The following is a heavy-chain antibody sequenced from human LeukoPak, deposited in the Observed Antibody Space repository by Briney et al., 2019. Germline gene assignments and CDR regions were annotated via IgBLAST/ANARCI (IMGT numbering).Heavy chain of an antibody. CDR1: GFTFSSYS. V-gene: IGHV3-21*01. D-gene: IGHD3-10*01. Sequence: GGSLRLSCAASGFTFSSYSMNWVRQAPGKGPEWVSSISSSSSYIYYADSVKGRFTISRDNAKNSLYLRMNSLRAEDTAVYYCARVKLLVWFDPWGQGTLVTVSS. J-gene: IGHJ5*02. CDR2: ISSSSSYI. CDR3: ARVKLLVWFDP.